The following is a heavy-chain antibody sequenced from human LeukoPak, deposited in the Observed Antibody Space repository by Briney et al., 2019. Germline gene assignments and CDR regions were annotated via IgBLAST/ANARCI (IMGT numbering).Heavy chain of an antibody. CDR3: ARVPPTYYYGSGSPTWFDY. V-gene: IGHV4-59*01. J-gene: IGHJ4*02. CDR2: INYSGST. D-gene: IGHD3-10*01. CDR1: GGSISNYY. Sequence: SETLSLTCTVSGGSISNYYWSWIRQPPGKGLEWIAYINYSGSTNYNPSLKSRVTISVDTSKNHFSLTLSSVTAADTAVYYCARVPPTYYYGSGSPTWFDYWGQGTLVTVSS.